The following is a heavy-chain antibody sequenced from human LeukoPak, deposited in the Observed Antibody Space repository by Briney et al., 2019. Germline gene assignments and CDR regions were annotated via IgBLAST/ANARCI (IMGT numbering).Heavy chain of an antibody. Sequence: SETLSLTCAVYGGSFSGYYWSWIRQPPGKGLEWIGYIYYSGSTNYNPSLKSRVTISVDTSKNQFSLKLSSVTAADTAVYYCARGSYGDYESVDWFDPWGQGTLVTVSS. D-gene: IGHD4-17*01. CDR1: GGSFSGYY. CDR2: IYYSGST. CDR3: ARGSYGDYESVDWFDP. V-gene: IGHV4-59*08. J-gene: IGHJ5*02.